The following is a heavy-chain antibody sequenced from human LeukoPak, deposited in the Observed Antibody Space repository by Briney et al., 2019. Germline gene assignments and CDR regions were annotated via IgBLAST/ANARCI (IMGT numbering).Heavy chain of an antibody. CDR1: GFTFSGFW. V-gene: IGHV3-74*01. J-gene: IGHJ4*02. CDR2: LNPDGSST. D-gene: IGHD3-10*01. CDR3: ARDFLHGGV. Sequence: PGGSLRLSCAASGFTFSGFWMHWVRQTPGKGLVWVSHLNPDGSSTSYADSVKGRLTISRDNTRDTLYLQMNSLRAEDTAIYYCARDFLHGGVWGQGTLVTVSS.